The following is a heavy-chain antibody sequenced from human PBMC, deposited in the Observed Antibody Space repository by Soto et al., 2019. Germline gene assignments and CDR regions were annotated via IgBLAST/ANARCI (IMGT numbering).Heavy chain of an antibody. Sequence: GGSLRLSCAASGFTFSSYAMHWVRQAPGKGLEWVAVISYDGSNKYYADSVKGRFTISRDNSKNTLYLQMNSLRAEDTAVYYCARDVTYYYDSSGYPLTGYYYGMDVWGQGTTVTVSS. J-gene: IGHJ6*02. CDR3: ARDVTYYYDSSGYPLTGYYYGMDV. D-gene: IGHD3-22*01. V-gene: IGHV3-30-3*01. CDR2: ISYDGSNK. CDR1: GFTFSSYA.